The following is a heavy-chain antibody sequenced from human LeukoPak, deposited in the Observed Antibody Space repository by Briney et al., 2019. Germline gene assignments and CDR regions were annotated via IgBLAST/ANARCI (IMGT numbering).Heavy chain of an antibody. D-gene: IGHD1-7*01. CDR1: GFILNDYG. CDR3: AREGLTGSTNWFDS. Sequence: GRSLRLSCAASGFILNDYGMHWVCQAPGKGLEWVADIWFDKNQHFADSVKGRFAISRDNSRNTVYLQINSLRAEDTAVYYCAREGLTGSTNWFDSWGQGTLATVSS. CDR2: IWFDKNQ. J-gene: IGHJ5*01. V-gene: IGHV3-33*01.